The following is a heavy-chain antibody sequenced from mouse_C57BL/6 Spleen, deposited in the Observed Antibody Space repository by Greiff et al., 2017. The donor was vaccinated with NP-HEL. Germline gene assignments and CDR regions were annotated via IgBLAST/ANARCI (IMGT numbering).Heavy chain of an antibody. D-gene: IGHD2-12*01. V-gene: IGHV1-69*01. Sequence: QQSCKASGYTFTSYWMHWVKQRPGQGLEWIGEIDPSDSYTNYNQKFKGKSTLTVDKSSSTAYMQLSSLTSEDSAVYYCARGRPLTTGAMDYWGQGTSVTVSS. J-gene: IGHJ4*01. CDR3: ARGRPLTTGAMDY. CDR2: IDPSDSYT. CDR1: GYTFTSYW.